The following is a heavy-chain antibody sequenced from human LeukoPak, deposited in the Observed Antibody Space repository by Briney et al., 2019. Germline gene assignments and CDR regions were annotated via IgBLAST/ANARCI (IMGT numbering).Heavy chain of an antibody. V-gene: IGHV3-7*01. CDR1: GFTFSNYW. J-gene: IGHJ4*02. Sequence: PGGSLRRSCAASGFTFSNYWMNWVRQAPGKGLEWVASIQRDGSEKYYVESVKGRFTISRDNAENTLYLQMNSLRAEDTAVYYCASTARSRGYWRDFDYWGPGTLVTVSS. CDR3: ASTARSRGYWRDFDY. D-gene: IGHD3-22*01. CDR2: IQRDGSEK.